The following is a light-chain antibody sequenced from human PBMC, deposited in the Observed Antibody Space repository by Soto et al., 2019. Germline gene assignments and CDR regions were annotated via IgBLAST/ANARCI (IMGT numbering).Light chain of an antibody. CDR3: SSYTSSSTLVV. V-gene: IGLV2-14*02. CDR1: SSDVGSYNL. J-gene: IGLJ2*01. CDR2: EVS. Sequence: QSVLTQPASVSGSPGQSITISCSGTSSDVGSYNLVSWYQQHPGKAPKLIIYEVSNRPSGVSNRFSGSKSGNTASLTISGLQAEDEADYYCSSYTSSSTLVVFGGGTKVTVL.